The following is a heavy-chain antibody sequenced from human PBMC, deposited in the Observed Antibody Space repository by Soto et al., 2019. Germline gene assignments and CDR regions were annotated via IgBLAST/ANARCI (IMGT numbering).Heavy chain of an antibody. D-gene: IGHD5-18*01. Sequence: QVQLVQSGAEVKKPGSSVKVSCKASGGTFSSYAISWVRQAPGQGLEWMGGITTHFGTANYAQKFQGRVTITADQSTSTAYVKVSSLRCEDTAVYYCASHSYVSGIDPLGQGTLVTVSS. CDR2: ITTHFGTA. J-gene: IGHJ5*02. CDR1: GGTFSSYA. CDR3: ASHSYVSGIDP. V-gene: IGHV1-69*01.